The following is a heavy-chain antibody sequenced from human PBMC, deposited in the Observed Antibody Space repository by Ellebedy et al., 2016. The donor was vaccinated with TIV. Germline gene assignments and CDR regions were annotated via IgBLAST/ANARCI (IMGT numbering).Heavy chain of an antibody. J-gene: IGHJ4*02. CDR3: AIDLWNEPPSPMEN. D-gene: IGHD3-3*01. CDR1: GFSFSTHS. Sequence: GGSLRLXXAASGFSFSTHSMTWVRQAPGKGLEWVSYIGSSISTIYYADSVKGRFTISRDNAKNSLYLQMNSLRAEDTAVYYCAIDLWNEPPSPMENWGQGTLVTVSS. V-gene: IGHV3-48*04. CDR2: IGSSISTI.